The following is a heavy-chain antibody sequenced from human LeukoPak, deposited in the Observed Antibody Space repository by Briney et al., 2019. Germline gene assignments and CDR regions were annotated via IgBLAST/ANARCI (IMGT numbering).Heavy chain of an antibody. J-gene: IGHJ6*03. D-gene: IGHD4-17*01. CDR1: GFTFSSYG. Sequence: GGSLRLSCAASGFTFSSYGMTWVRQAPGKGLEWVSGISGSGGSTYYADSVKGRFTISRDNSKNTLYLQMNSLRAEDTAVYYCASSTVTTWYYYYYMDVWGKGTTVTISS. V-gene: IGHV3-23*01. CDR2: ISGSGGST. CDR3: ASSTVTTWYYYYYMDV.